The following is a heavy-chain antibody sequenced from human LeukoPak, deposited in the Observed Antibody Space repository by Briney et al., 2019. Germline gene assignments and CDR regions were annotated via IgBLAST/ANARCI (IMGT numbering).Heavy chain of an antibody. Sequence: GGSLRLSCAASGFTFDDYAMHWVRQAPGKGLEWVAGINWNSVSAVYADSLKGRLTISRDNAKNSLFLQMNSLKTEDTAFYYCAKGARSSSGYTTDWGQGILVTVSS. J-gene: IGHJ4*02. CDR2: INWNSVSA. D-gene: IGHD3-22*01. CDR3: AKGARSSSGYTTD. CDR1: GFTFDDYA. V-gene: IGHV3-9*01.